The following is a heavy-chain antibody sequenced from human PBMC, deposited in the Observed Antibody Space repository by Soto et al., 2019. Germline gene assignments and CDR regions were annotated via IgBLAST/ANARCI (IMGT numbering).Heavy chain of an antibody. CDR1: GFTFSSYG. J-gene: IGHJ6*02. CDR2: IWYDGSNK. Sequence: QVQLVESGGGVVQPGRSLRLSCAASGFTFSSYGMHWVRQAPGKGLEWVAVIWYDGSNKYYADSVKGRFTISRDNSKNTLYLQMNSLRAEDTAVYYCARDSRESGMDVWGQWTTVTVSS. CDR3: ARDSRESGMDV. V-gene: IGHV3-33*01.